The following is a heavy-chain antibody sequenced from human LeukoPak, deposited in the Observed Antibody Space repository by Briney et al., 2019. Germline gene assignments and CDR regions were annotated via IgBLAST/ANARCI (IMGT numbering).Heavy chain of an antibody. J-gene: IGHJ5*02. V-gene: IGHV4-39*07. CDR2: IYHSGST. CDR1: GGSISSGSYY. CDR3: ARVRITMVRGGMGWFDP. D-gene: IGHD3-10*01. Sequence: SETLSLTCTVSGGSISSGSYYWSWIRQPAGKGLEWIGSIYHSGSTYYNPSLKSRVTISVDTSKNQFSLKLSSVTAADTAVYYCARVRITMVRGGMGWFDPWGQGTLVTVSS.